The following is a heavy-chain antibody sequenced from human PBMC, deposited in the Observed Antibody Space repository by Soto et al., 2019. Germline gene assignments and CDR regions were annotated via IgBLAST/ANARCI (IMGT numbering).Heavy chain of an antibody. CDR2: ISSSGSNK. CDR1: GFTFSDYY. J-gene: IGHJ4*02. Sequence: GGSLRLSCAASGFTFSDYYMSWIRQAPGKGLEWVSYISSSGSNKYYADSVKGRFTISRDNAKNSLYLQMNSLRAEDTAVYYCARDRRDYYFDYWGQGTLVTVSS. V-gene: IGHV3-11*04. CDR3: ARDRRDYYFDY.